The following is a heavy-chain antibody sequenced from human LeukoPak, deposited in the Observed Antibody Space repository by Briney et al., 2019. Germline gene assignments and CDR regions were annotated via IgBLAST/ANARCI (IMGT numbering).Heavy chain of an antibody. Sequence: GGSLRLSCAASGFTFSSYWMSWVRQAPGKGLEWVANIKQDGSEKYYVDSVKGRFTISRDNAKNSLYLQMNSLRAEDTAVYYCARCYYDSSGYYYVSDYYYYYMDVWGKGTTVTVSS. CDR3: ARCYYDSSGYYYVSDYYYYYMDV. CDR2: IKQDGSEK. V-gene: IGHV3-7*01. J-gene: IGHJ6*03. CDR1: GFTFSSYW. D-gene: IGHD3-22*01.